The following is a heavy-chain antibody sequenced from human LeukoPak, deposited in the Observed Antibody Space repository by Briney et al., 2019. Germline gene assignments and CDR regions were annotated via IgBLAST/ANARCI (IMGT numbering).Heavy chain of an antibody. D-gene: IGHD2-21*02. V-gene: IGHV3-23*01. CDR1: GFTFSTFA. Sequence: GGSLRLSCAASGFTFSTFAMIWVRQPPGKGLEWVSSIFPSGGEIHYADSVKGRFTISRDNSKNTLYLQMNSLRAEDTAVCYCAKDSYCGGDCYSRYYYYYMDVWGKGTTVTISS. CDR3: AKDSYCGGDCYSRYYYYYMDV. CDR2: IFPSGGEI. J-gene: IGHJ6*03.